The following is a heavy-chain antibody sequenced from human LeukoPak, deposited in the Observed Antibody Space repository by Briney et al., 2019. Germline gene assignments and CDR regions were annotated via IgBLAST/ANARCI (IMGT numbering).Heavy chain of an antibody. V-gene: IGHV4-34*01. D-gene: IGHD6-19*01. Sequence: SETLSLTCAVYGGPFSGYYWSWIRQPPGKGLEWIGEINHSGSTNYNPSLKSRVTISVDTSKNQFSLKLSSVTAADTAVYYCARVQAVAGLRAWGQGTLVTVSS. CDR3: ARVQAVAGLRA. CDR2: INHSGST. CDR1: GGPFSGYY. J-gene: IGHJ5*02.